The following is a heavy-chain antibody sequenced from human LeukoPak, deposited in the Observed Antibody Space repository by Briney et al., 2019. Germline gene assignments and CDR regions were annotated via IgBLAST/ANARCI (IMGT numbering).Heavy chain of an antibody. V-gene: IGHV1-18*01. CDR3: ARPYYDSSAPPYDY. J-gene: IGHJ4*02. D-gene: IGHD3-22*01. CDR1: GYTFTSYG. CDR2: ISAYNGNT. Sequence: ASVKVSCKASGYTFTSYGISWVRQAPGQGLEWMGWISAYNGNTNYAQKLQGRVTMATDTSTSTAYMELRSLRSDDTAVYYCARPYYDSSAPPYDYWGQGTLVTVSS.